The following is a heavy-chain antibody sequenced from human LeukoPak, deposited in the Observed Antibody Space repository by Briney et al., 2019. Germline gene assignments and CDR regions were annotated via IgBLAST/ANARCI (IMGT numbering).Heavy chain of an antibody. CDR2: ISYDGSNK. Sequence: GGSLRLSCAASGFTSSSYAMHWVRQAPGKGLEWVAVISYDGSNKYYADSVRGRFTISRDNSKNTLYLQMNSLRAEDTAVYYCARDRQLAFKDPFDYWGQGTLVTVSS. J-gene: IGHJ4*02. V-gene: IGHV3-30-3*01. D-gene: IGHD6-13*01. CDR1: GFTSSSYA. CDR3: ARDRQLAFKDPFDY.